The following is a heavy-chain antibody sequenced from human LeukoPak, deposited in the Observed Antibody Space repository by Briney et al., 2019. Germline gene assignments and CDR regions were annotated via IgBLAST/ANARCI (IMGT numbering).Heavy chain of an antibody. CDR1: GGTFSSYA. CDR2: IIPIFGTA. Sequence: SVTVSCKASGGTFSSYAISWVRQAPGQGLEWMGGIIPIFGTANYARKFQGRVTITADESTSTAYMELSSLRSEDTAVYYCARVGIAARLSYYYGMDVWGQGTTVTVSS. CDR3: ARVGIAARLSYYYGMDV. D-gene: IGHD6-6*01. J-gene: IGHJ6*02. V-gene: IGHV1-69*13.